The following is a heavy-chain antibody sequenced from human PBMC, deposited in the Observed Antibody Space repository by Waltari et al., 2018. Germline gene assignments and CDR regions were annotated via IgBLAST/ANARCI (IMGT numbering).Heavy chain of an antibody. CDR3: ARATAIGKYFDL. V-gene: IGHV1-69*14. D-gene: IGHD3-10*01. Sequence: QVQLVQSGAEVKKPGSSVKVSCKASGGTFSSYAISWVRQAPGQGLEWMGGIIPMFGTANYAQKFQGRVTSTAEKATSTAYMELSSLRSEDTAVYYCARATAIGKYFDLWGRGTLVTVSS. J-gene: IGHJ2*01. CDR2: IIPMFGTA. CDR1: GGTFSSYA.